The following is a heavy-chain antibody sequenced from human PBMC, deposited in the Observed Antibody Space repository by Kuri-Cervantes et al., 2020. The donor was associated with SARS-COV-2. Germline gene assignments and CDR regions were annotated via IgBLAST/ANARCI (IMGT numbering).Heavy chain of an antibody. Sequence: ASVKVSCKASGYTFTSYAMHWVRQAPGQRLEWMGWSNAGNGNTKYSQEFQGRVTITRDTSASTAYMELSSLRSEDTAVYYCAREEGRSGSYDDAFDIWGQGTMVTVSS. CDR3: AREEGRSGSYDDAFDI. J-gene: IGHJ3*02. CDR1: GYTFTSYA. V-gene: IGHV1-3*01. CDR2: SNAGNGNT. D-gene: IGHD1-26*01.